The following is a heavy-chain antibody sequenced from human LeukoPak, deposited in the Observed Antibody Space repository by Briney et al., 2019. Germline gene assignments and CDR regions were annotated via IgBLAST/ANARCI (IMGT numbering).Heavy chain of an antibody. Sequence: GRSLRLSCAATGFTFSSYGMHGVRQAPGKGLEGVAVIWYDGSNKYYADSVRGRFTISRDNSKNTLYLQMNSLRAEDTAVYYCARDFDLVVVDRYCGMDVWGQGTTVTVSS. V-gene: IGHV3-33*01. CDR2: IWYDGSNK. CDR3: ARDFDLVVVDRYCGMDV. D-gene: IGHD2-15*01. CDR1: GFTFSSYG. J-gene: IGHJ6*02.